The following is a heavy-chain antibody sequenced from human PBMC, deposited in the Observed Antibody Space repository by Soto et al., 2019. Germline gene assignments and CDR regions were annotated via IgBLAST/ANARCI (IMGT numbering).Heavy chain of an antibody. CDR1: GFTFSDYA. Sequence: VQLVESGGGVVQPGRSLRLSCAASGFTFSDYAMHWVRQAPGKGLEWVAVVSHDGRNTHYADSVKGRFTISRDSSKNTVSLEMTSLRAEDTGVCYCAKGGRQWLVTSDFNYWGQGALVTVSS. CDR2: VSHDGRNT. CDR3: AKGGRQWLVTSDFNY. V-gene: IGHV3-30*18. J-gene: IGHJ4*02. D-gene: IGHD6-19*01.